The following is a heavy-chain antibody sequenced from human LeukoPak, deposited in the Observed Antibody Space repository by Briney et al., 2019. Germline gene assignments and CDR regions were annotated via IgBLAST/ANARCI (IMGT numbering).Heavy chain of an antibody. Sequence: SETLSLTCTVSGGSISSYYWSWIRQPPGKGLEWIGYIYYSGSTYYNPSLKSRVTISIDTSKNQFSLRLSSVTAADTALYYCARVRSWNDFDYWGQGTLVTVSS. CDR2: IYYSGST. CDR1: GGSISSYY. CDR3: ARVRSWNDFDY. J-gene: IGHJ4*02. V-gene: IGHV4-59*01. D-gene: IGHD1-1*01.